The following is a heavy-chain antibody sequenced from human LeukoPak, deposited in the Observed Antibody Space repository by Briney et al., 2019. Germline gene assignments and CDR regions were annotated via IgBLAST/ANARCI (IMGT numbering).Heavy chain of an antibody. V-gene: IGHV3-30*02. CDR1: GFTFGTYG. Sequence: PGGSLRLSRTASGFTFGTYGIHWVRQAPGKGLEWVALIRYDGSNTYYADSVRGRFTVSRDNSKSTLYLQMNSLRLEDTAVYYCAKGQPYSDFWSGSSGYMDVWGKGTTVTVFS. CDR3: AKGQPYSDFWSGSSGYMDV. D-gene: IGHD3-3*01. J-gene: IGHJ6*03. CDR2: IRYDGSNT.